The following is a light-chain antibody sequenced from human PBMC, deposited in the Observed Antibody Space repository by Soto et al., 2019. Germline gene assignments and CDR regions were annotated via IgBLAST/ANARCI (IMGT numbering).Light chain of an antibody. CDR1: QSVSSY. Sequence: EIVMTQTPATLSVPPGERAALSCRASQSVSSYLAWYQQKPGQAPRLLIYGASSRATGIPDRFSGSGSGTDFTLTISRLEPEDFAVYYCHQYGSSPWTFGQGTKVDI. CDR3: HQYGSSPWT. J-gene: IGKJ1*01. V-gene: IGKV3-20*01. CDR2: GAS.